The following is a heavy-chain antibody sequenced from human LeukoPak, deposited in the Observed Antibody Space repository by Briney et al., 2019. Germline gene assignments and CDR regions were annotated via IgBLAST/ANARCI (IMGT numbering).Heavy chain of an antibody. CDR2: IYYSGST. D-gene: IGHD2-15*01. V-gene: IGHV4-39*01. CDR3: ARQANCSGGSCWYYYYYYGMDV. Sequence: SETLSLTCTVPGGSISSSSYYWGWIRQPPGKGLEWIGSIYYSGSTYYNPSLKSRVTISVDTSKNQFSLKLSSVTAADTAVYYCARQANCSGGSCWYYYYYYGMDVWGQGTTVTVSS. J-gene: IGHJ6*02. CDR1: GGSISSSSYY.